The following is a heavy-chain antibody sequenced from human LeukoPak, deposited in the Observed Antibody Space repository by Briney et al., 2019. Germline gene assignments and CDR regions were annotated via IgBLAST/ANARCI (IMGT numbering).Heavy chain of an antibody. CDR3: ARRLGTTNPFDY. CDR1: GFTFSSYP. J-gene: IGHJ4*02. CDR2: ISSNGAST. Sequence: PGGSLRLSCAASGFTFSSYPMHWVRQAPGKGLEYVSAISSNGASTYYANSVKGRFTISRDNSKNTLYHQMGSLRADDMAVYYCARRLGTTNPFDYWGQGSLVAVSS. D-gene: IGHD1-7*01. V-gene: IGHV3-64*01.